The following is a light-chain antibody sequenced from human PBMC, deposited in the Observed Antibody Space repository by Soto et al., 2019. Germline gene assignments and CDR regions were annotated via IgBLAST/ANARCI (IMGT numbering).Light chain of an antibody. J-gene: IGKJ1*01. CDR2: HAS. CDR3: QQYRTYS. CDR1: ESISNW. Sequence: IQLTQSPTTLPASVGDRVTLTCRASESISNWLAWYQQRPGTAPKLLIYHASILETAVPSRFSGNGSGTEFTLTISSQQPGDFATYYCQQYRTYSFGQGSRVEIK. V-gene: IGKV1-5*01.